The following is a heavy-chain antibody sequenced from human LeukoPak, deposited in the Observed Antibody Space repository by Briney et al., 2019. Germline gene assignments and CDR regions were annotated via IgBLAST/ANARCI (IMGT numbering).Heavy chain of an antibody. D-gene: IGHD2-2*01. Sequence: SETLSLTCAVYGGSFSGYYWSWIRQPPGKGLEWIGEINHSGSTNYNPSLKSRVTISVDTSKNQFSLKLSSVTAADTAVYYCARMAKLGYCSSTSCYVWFDPWGQGTLVTVSS. CDR3: ARMAKLGYCSSTSCYVWFDP. CDR2: INHSGST. V-gene: IGHV4-34*01. J-gene: IGHJ5*02. CDR1: GGSFSGYY.